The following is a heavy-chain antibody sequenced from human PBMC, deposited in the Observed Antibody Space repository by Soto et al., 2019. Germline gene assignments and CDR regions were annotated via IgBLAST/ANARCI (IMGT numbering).Heavy chain of an antibody. CDR1: GFRFNDYW. V-gene: IGHV3-7*01. J-gene: IGHJ4*02. Sequence: EVQLVESGGGLVQPGGSLRLSCAASGFRFNDYWMTWVRQAPEKGLEWVANIKQDGSEKYYADSVKGRFTISRDNAEKSLYQQMNSLRAEDTAVYYCARETSADSFWGQGTLVTVSS. D-gene: IGHD2-15*01. CDR2: IKQDGSEK. CDR3: ARETSADSF.